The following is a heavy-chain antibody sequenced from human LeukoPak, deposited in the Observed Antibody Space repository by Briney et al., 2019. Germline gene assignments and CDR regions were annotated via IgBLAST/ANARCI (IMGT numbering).Heavy chain of an antibody. J-gene: IGHJ4*02. D-gene: IGHD4-17*01. Sequence: PGGSLRLSCVASGFTFRTYEMNWVRQAPGGGLEWASFISGGSGTAYYSDSVKGRFTISRDNAKSSLYLHMNSLRVQDTAVYYCARDRDYGDYRPVSFDYWGRGTLVTVSS. V-gene: IGHV3-48*03. CDR1: GFTFRTYE. CDR2: ISGGSGTA. CDR3: ARDRDYGDYRPVSFDY.